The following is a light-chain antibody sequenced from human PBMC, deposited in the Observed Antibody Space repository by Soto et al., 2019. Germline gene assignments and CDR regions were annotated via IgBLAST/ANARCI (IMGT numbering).Light chain of an antibody. J-gene: IGLJ2*01. CDR1: TGAVTSGYY. V-gene: IGLV7-43*01. CDR2: GTS. CDR3: LLDYGGAPV. Sequence: QAVVTQEPSLTVSPGGTVTLTCASSTGAVTSGYYPNWFQQKPGQGPRAVSYGTSTKHSWTAARFSGSLLGGKAALTLSGVQPEDEAEYYCLLDYGGAPVFGGGTKVTV.